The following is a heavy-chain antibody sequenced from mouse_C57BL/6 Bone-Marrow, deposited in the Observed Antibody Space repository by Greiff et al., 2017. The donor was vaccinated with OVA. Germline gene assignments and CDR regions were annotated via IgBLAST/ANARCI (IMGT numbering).Heavy chain of an antibody. Sequence: QVQLQQPGAELVKPGASVKMSCKASGYTFTSYWITWVKQRPGQGLEWIGDIYPGSGSTNYNEKFKSKATLTVDTSSSTAYMQLSSLTSEDSAVYYCARRSYYGSSFYWYFDVWGTGTTVTVSS. CDR3: ARRSYYGSSFYWYFDV. J-gene: IGHJ1*03. D-gene: IGHD1-1*01. CDR2: IYPGSGST. CDR1: GYTFTSYW. V-gene: IGHV1-55*01.